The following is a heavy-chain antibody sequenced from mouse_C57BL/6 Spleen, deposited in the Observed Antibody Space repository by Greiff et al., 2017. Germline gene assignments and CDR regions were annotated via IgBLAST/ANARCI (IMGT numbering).Heavy chain of an antibody. CDR3: ARGGYDYEEVDAMDY. J-gene: IGHJ4*01. D-gene: IGHD2-4*01. CDR1: GYAFSSSW. V-gene: IGHV1-82*01. Sequence: QVQLQQSGPELVKPGASVKISCKASGYAFSSSWMNWVKQRPGKGLEWIGRIYPGDGDTNYNGKFKGKATLTADKSSSTAYMQLSSLTSEDSAVYFCARGGYDYEEVDAMDYWGQGTSVTVSS. CDR2: IYPGDGDT.